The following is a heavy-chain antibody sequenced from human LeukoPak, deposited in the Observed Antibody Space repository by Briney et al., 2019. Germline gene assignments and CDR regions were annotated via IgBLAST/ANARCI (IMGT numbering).Heavy chain of an antibody. CDR2: ISDDGRRK. V-gene: IGHV3-30*18. Sequence: GGSLRLSCAVSGFSFISYGMHWVRQAPGKGLEWVGVISDDGRRKDYADSVKGRFTISRDNSKDTLYLQMNSLRAEDTAVYYCAKRPSDYGDYVSYFDYWGQGTLVTVSS. CDR1: GFSFISYG. J-gene: IGHJ4*02. CDR3: AKRPSDYGDYVSYFDY. D-gene: IGHD4-17*01.